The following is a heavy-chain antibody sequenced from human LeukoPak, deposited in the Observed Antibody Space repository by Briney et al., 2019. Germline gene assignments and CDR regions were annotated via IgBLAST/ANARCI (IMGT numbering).Heavy chain of an antibody. CDR3: ARDPINYSETSADAFDI. V-gene: IGHV4-59*12. J-gene: IGHJ3*02. CDR1: GGSISSYY. Sequence: SETLSLTCTVSGGSISSYYWSWIRQPPGKGLEWIGYIYYSGSTNYNPSLKSRVTISVDMSKNQFSLKLSSVTAADTAVYYCARDPINYSETSADAFDIWGQGTMVTVSS. CDR2: IYYSGST. D-gene: IGHD3-22*01.